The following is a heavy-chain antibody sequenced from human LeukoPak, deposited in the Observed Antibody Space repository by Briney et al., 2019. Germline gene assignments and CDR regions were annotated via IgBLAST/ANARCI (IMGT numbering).Heavy chain of an antibody. Sequence: GGSLRLYCAASGFTFSSYGMHWVRQAPGKGVEWVAFIRYDGSNKYYADSVKGRFTISRDNSKNTLYLQMNSLRAEDTAVYYCASFLSARTIDYWGQGTLVTVSS. V-gene: IGHV3-30*02. J-gene: IGHJ4*02. CDR1: GFTFSSYG. CDR3: ASFLSARTIDY. D-gene: IGHD6-25*01. CDR2: IRYDGSNK.